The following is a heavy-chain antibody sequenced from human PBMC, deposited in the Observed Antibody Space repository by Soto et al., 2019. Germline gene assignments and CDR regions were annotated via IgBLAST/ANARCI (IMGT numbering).Heavy chain of an antibody. J-gene: IGHJ4*02. CDR1: GYSFTIYW. V-gene: IGHV5-51*01. CDR3: ARTAQYYYDSSGYYWSPFDY. Sequence: GESLKISCKGSGYSFTIYWIGWVRQMPGKGLEWMGIIYPGDSDTRYSPSFQGQVTISADKSISTAYLQWSSLKASDTAMYYCARTAQYYYDSSGYYWSPFDYWGQGTLVTVSS. D-gene: IGHD3-22*01. CDR2: IYPGDSDT.